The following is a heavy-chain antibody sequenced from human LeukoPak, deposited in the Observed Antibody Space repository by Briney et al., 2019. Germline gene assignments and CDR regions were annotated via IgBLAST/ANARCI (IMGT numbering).Heavy chain of an antibody. Sequence: GGSLRLSCAASGFTFSSYSMNWVRQAPGKGLEWVSYISSSSSTIYYADSVKGRFTISRDNSKNTLYLQMNSLRAEDTAVYYCAKDFPGRQWFRAFDYWGQGTLVTVSS. CDR2: ISSSSSTI. CDR3: AKDFPGRQWFRAFDY. D-gene: IGHD3-10*01. CDR1: GFTFSSYS. J-gene: IGHJ4*02. V-gene: IGHV3-48*01.